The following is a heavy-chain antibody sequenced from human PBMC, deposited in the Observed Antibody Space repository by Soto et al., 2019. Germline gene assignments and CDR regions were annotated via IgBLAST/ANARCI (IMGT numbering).Heavy chain of an antibody. Sequence: GESLKISCTGFGYTFTTFWISWVRQMPGKGLEWMGRIDPRDSYVNYSPSFQGHVTISLDKSISTAYVQWGSLKASDTAMYYCARLFCSTTTCDSWFDPWGQGTLVTVSS. CDR2: IDPRDSYV. CDR1: GYTFTTFW. V-gene: IGHV5-10-1*01. CDR3: ARLFCSTTTCDSWFDP. J-gene: IGHJ5*02. D-gene: IGHD2-2*01.